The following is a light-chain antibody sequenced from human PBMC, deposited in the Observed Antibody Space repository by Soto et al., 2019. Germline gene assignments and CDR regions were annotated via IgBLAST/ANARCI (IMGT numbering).Light chain of an antibody. CDR3: LLAYSSSRPV. V-gene: IGLV7-46*01. CDR1: TGDVTSGHY. J-gene: IGLJ3*02. CDR2: DTS. Sequence: QAVVTQEPSLTVSPGGTVTLTCGSRTGDVTSGHYPSWFQQKPGQAPRTLIYDTSNKHSWTPARFSGSLLGGKAALTLSGAQPEDEAIYYCLLAYSSSRPVFGGGTKLTVL.